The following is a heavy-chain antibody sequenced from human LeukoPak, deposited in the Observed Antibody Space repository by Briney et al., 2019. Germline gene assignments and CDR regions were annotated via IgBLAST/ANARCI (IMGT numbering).Heavy chain of an antibody. V-gene: IGHV1-2*04. CDR2: INPNSGGT. D-gene: IGHD6-13*01. CDR3: ARSQGIAAAEDYFDY. Sequence: GASVKVSCKASGYTFTGYYMHWVRQAPGQGLEWMGWINPNSGGTNYPQKFQGWVTMTRDTSISTAYMELSRLRSDDTAVYYCARSQGIAAAEDYFDYWGQGTLVTVSS. J-gene: IGHJ4*02. CDR1: GYTFTGYY.